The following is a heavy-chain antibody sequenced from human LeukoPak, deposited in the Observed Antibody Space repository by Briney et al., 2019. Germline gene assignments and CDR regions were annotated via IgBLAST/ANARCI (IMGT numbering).Heavy chain of an antibody. CDR3: AKDMGSGSPRDYGMDV. Sequence: GGSLRLSCAASGFTFSNYAMSWVRQAPGKGLEWASATSGTGGSTYYADSVKGRFTISRDNSKNTLYLQMNSLRAEDTAVYYCAKDMGSGSPRDYGMDVWGQGTTVTVSS. D-gene: IGHD3-10*01. CDR1: GFTFSNYA. CDR2: TSGTGGST. J-gene: IGHJ6*02. V-gene: IGHV3-23*01.